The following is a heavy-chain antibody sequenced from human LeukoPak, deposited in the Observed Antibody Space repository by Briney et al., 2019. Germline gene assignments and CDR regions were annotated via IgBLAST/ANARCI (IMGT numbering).Heavy chain of an antibody. V-gene: IGHV3-30*02. CDR1: GFTFSSYG. CDR3: AKGRGYSGYDWEGVFDY. CDR2: IRYDGSNK. J-gene: IGHJ4*02. D-gene: IGHD5-12*01. Sequence: GGSLRLSCAASGFTFSSYGMHWVRQAPGKGLEWVAFIRYDGSNKYYAGSVKGRFTISRDNSKNTLYLQMNSLRAEDTAVYYCAKGRGYSGYDWEGVFDYWGQGTLVTVSS.